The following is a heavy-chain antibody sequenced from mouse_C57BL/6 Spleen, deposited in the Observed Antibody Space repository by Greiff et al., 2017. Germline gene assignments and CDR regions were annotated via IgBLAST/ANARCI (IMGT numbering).Heavy chain of an antibody. D-gene: IGHD4-1*01. CDR1: GYTFTRYW. CDR2: IDPSDSET. CDR3: ARELGDY. V-gene: IGHV1-52*01. Sequence: VQLQQSGAELVRPGSSVKLSCKASGYTFTRYWMHWVKQRPIQGLEWIGNIDPSDSETNYNQKFKDKATLTVDKSSSTAYMQLSSLTSEDSAVYYCARELGDYWGQGTTLTVSS. J-gene: IGHJ2*01.